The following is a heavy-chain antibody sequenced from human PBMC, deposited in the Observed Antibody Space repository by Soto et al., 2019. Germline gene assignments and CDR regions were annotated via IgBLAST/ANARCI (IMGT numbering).Heavy chain of an antibody. Sequence: SQTLSLTCVVSGYSMNSGYFWGWIRQPPGKDLEWIGSIYHSGSTYYNPSLRSRVTISVDTSNNQFSLKLTSVTAADTAVYYCARVTGYCYDSRGLGDFQLWGQATLVTVSS. CDR3: ARVTGYCYDSRGLGDFQL. CDR2: IYHSGST. V-gene: IGHV4-38-2*01. J-gene: IGHJ1*01. CDR1: GYSMNSGYF. D-gene: IGHD3-22*01.